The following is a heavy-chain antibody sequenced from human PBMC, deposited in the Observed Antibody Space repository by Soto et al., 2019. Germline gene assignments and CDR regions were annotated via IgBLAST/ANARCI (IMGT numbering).Heavy chain of an antibody. CDR1: GFAFSSHP. V-gene: IGHV3-23*01. J-gene: IGHJ3*02. D-gene: IGHD3-10*01. CDR3: ARRVIGSSRAFDI. Sequence: GGSLRLSCAASGFAFSSHPMSWVRQAPEKGLEWVAGISDGGDLTYNADSVRGRFTISRDNSRNTLYLQMNSLRAEDTAVYYCARRVIGSSRAFDIWGQATMVTVS. CDR2: ISDGGDLT.